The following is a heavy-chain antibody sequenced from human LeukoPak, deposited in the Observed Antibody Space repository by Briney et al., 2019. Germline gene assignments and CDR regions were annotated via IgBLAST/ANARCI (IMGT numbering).Heavy chain of an antibody. CDR3: ARGGFGPTHDYDILTGYYGPLILDY. V-gene: IGHV1-69*01. D-gene: IGHD3-9*01. J-gene: IGHJ4*02. CDR2: IIPIFGTA. Sequence: SVKVSCKASGGTFSSYAISWVRQAPGQGLEWMGGIIPIFGTANYAQKFQGRVTITADESTSTAYMELSSLRSEDTAVYYCARGGFGPTHDYDILTGYYGPLILDYWGQGTLVTVSS. CDR1: GGTFSSYA.